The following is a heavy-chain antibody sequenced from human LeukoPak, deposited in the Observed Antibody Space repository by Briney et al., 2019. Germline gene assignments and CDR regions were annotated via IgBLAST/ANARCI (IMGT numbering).Heavy chain of an antibody. V-gene: IGHV1-2*02. J-gene: IGHJ6*04. CDR2: INPNSGGT. CDR1: GYTFTGYY. Sequence: ASVKVSCKASGYTFTGYYMHWVRQAPGQGLEWMGWINPNSGGTNYAQKFQGRVTMTRDTSISTAYMELSRLRSDDTAVYYCVRDRDYDFWSGYYPPGVWGKGTTVTVSS. CDR3: VRDRDYDFWSGYYPPGV. D-gene: IGHD3-3*01.